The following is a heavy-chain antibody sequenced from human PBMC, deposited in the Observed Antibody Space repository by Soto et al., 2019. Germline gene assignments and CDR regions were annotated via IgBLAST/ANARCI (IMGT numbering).Heavy chain of an antibody. CDR3: ARGHSGSYRTGEGYYYGMDV. D-gene: IGHD1-26*01. CDR1: GGSISSYY. J-gene: IGHJ6*02. CDR2: IYYSGST. V-gene: IGHV4-59*01. Sequence: QVQLQESGPGLVKPSETLSLTCTVSGGSISSYYWSWIRQPPGKGLEWIGYIYYSGSTNYNPSLNRRGTISVDTSKNPVSLKLTSVPAADTAVYYCARGHSGSYRTGEGYYYGMDVWGRGTTVTVSS.